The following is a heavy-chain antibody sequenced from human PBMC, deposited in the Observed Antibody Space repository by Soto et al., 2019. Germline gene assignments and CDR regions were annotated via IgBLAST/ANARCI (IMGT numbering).Heavy chain of an antibody. V-gene: IGHV4-59*01. CDR3: AGADAYCGGDCYRIDY. CDR2: IYYSGST. D-gene: IGHD2-21*02. J-gene: IGHJ4*02. Sequence: PSETLSLTCTVSGGSISSYYWSWIRQPPGKGLEWIGYIYYSGSTNYNPSLKSRVTISVDTSKNQFSLKLSSVTAADTAVYYCAGADAYCGGDCYRIDYWGQGTLVTV. CDR1: GGSISSYY.